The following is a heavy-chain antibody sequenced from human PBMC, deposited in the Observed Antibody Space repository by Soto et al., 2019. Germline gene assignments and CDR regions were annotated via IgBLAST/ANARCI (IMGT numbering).Heavy chain of an antibody. CDR3: ARDLYTDYYDSGGGGPFDY. J-gene: IGHJ4*02. V-gene: IGHV1-69*01. D-gene: IGHD3-22*01. CDR1: GGTFSSYP. CDR2: IIPIFGTA. Sequence: QVQLVQSGAEVKKPGSSVKVSCKDSGGTFSSYPIRWVRQAPGQGLEWMGGIIPIFGTANYAKNFQSRVTISADEATSTAYMELSSLRSDDTAVYYCARDLYTDYYDSGGGGPFDYWGQVTLLTVAS.